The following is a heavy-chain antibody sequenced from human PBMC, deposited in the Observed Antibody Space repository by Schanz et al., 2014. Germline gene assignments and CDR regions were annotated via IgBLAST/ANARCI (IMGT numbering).Heavy chain of an antibody. V-gene: IGHV3-23*04. J-gene: IGHJ4*02. CDR1: GFTFTNYA. CDR2: ISGSGGST. Sequence: VQLVESGGGVVQPGRSLRLSCAASGFTFTNYAMTWVRQAPGKGLEWVSGISGSGGSTYDADSVKGRFTISRDNSKNTLYLQMNSLKTEDTAVYYCVRLDVHDYWGQGTLVTVSA. D-gene: IGHD3-16*01. CDR3: VRLDVHDY.